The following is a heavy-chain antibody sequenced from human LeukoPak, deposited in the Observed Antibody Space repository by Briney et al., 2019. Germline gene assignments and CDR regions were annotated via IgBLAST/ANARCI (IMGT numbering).Heavy chain of an antibody. CDR3: AKDEYSSSHY. CDR2: ISSSGTTI. V-gene: IGHV3-48*03. CDR1: GFTFSSYE. D-gene: IGHD6-6*01. Sequence: GGSLRLSCAASGFTFSSYEMNWVRQAPGKGLEWVADISSSGTTIHYADSLKGRFTISRDNAKNSLYLQMNSLRAEDTAVYYCAKDEYSSSHYWGQGTLVTVSS. J-gene: IGHJ4*02.